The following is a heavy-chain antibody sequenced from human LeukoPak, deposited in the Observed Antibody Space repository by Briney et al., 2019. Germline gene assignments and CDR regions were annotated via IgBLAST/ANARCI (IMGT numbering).Heavy chain of an antibody. Sequence: ASVKVSCKASGYTFTSYDINWVRQATGQGLEWMGGIIPIFGTANYAQKFQGRVTITADESTSTAYMELSSLRSKDTAVYYCARGDRVLRFLEWANNHYYYYMDVWGKGTTVTVSS. CDR3: ARGDRVLRFLEWANNHYYYYMDV. V-gene: IGHV1-69*13. D-gene: IGHD3-3*01. CDR2: IIPIFGTA. CDR1: GYTFTSYD. J-gene: IGHJ6*03.